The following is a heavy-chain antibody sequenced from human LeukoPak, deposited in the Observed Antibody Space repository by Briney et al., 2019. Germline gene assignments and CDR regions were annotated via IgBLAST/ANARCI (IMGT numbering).Heavy chain of an antibody. CDR3: ARDMTGRDCSGGSCYGYGLDV. D-gene: IGHD2-15*01. Sequence: GSLRLSCAASGFTFSSYSMNWVRQAPGKGLEWVCSITSSSSFIYHAESVKGRFTISRDNSKNSLYLQMNSLRAEDTAVYYCARDMTGRDCSGGSCYGYGLDVWGQGTTVTVS. J-gene: IGHJ6*02. V-gene: IGHV3-21*01. CDR2: ITSSSSFI. CDR1: GFTFSSYS.